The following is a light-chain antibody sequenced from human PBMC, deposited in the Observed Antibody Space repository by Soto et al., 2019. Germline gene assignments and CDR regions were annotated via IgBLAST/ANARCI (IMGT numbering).Light chain of an antibody. J-gene: IGLJ2*01. CDR1: SSDVGGYDF. CDR3: SSYTGRIS. Sequence: QSALTQPASVSGSPGQSITISCTGTSSDVGGYDFVSWYQHRPGKAPKLIIYDVTYRPGGVSSRFSGSRSGNTASLIISGLQAEDEADYYCSSYTGRISFGGGTKLTVL. V-gene: IGLV2-14*03. CDR2: DVT.